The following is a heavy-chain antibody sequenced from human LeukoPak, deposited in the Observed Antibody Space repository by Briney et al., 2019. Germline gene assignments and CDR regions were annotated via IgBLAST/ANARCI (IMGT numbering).Heavy chain of an antibody. J-gene: IGHJ4*02. CDR3: ARDAPYDFWSGYYTYTKYFDY. CDR2: INTYNGNR. D-gene: IGHD3-3*01. Sequence: GASVKVSCKASGYTFTSYGISWVRQAPGQGLEWMGWINTYNGNRNYAQKLQGRVTMTTDTSTNTAYMELRSLRSDDTAVYYCARDAPYDFWSGYYTYTKYFDYWGQGTLVTVSS. V-gene: IGHV1-18*01. CDR1: GYTFTSYG.